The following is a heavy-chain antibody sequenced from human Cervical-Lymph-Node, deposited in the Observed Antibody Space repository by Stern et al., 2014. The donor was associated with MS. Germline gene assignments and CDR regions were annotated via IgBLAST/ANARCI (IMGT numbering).Heavy chain of an antibody. CDR2: INTQTGNP. CDR3: ARAYSSGYYYFDS. Sequence: QVQLVQSGSELKKPGASVQVSCKASGYTFTSYAIHWVRQAPGQGLQWMGWINTQTGNPTYAQGFTGHFVFSLDTSVNKAYLQISSLKPEDTAVYYCARAYSSGYYYFDSWGQGTLVTVSS. D-gene: IGHD6-19*01. CDR1: GYTFTSYA. J-gene: IGHJ4*02. V-gene: IGHV7-4-1*02.